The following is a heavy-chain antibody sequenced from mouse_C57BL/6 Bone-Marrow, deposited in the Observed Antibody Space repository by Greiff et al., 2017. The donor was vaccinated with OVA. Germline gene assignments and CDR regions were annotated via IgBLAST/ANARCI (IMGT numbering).Heavy chain of an antibody. V-gene: IGHV1-15*01. CDR1: GYTFTDYE. J-gene: IGHJ4*01. CDR2: IDPETGGT. CDR3: TRGGFYAMDY. Sequence: VQLQQSGAELVRPGASVTLSCKASGYTFTDYEMHWVKQPPVHGLEWIGAIDPETGGTAYNQKFKGKAILTADKSSSTTYMELRSLTSEDSAVYYCTRGGFYAMDYWGQGTSVTVSS.